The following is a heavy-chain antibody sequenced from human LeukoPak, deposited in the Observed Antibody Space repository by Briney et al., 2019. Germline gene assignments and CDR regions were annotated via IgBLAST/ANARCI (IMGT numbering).Heavy chain of an antibody. CDR3: ERGHHSESYKADY. V-gene: IGHV3-53*01. J-gene: IGHJ4*02. CDR2: IYSGGNT. D-gene: IGHD3-10*01. CDR1: GFTVSSNY. Sequence: GGSLRLSCAASGFTVSSNYMSWVRQAPGKGLEWVSVIYSGGNTYYADSVKGRFTISRDNSKNTLYLQMNSLRDEDTAVYYCERGHHSESYKADYWGQGPLVSVSS.